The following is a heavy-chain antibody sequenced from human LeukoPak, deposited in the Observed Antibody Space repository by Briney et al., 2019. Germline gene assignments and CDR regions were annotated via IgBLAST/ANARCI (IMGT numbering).Heavy chain of an antibody. V-gene: IGHV3-30*02. CDR1: GFTFSSYG. CDR3: ARITYDFWSGYYMPDDP. CDR2: IRYDGSNK. D-gene: IGHD3-3*01. J-gene: IGHJ5*02. Sequence: PGGSLRLSCAASGFTFSSYGMHWVRQAPGKGLEWVAFIRYDGSNKYYADSVKGRFTISRDNSKNTLYLQMNSLRAEDTAVYYCARITYDFWSGYYMPDDPWGQGTLVTVSS.